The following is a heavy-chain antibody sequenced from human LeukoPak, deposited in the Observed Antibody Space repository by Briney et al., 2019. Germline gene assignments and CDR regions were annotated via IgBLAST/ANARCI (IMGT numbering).Heavy chain of an antibody. CDR2: IIPIFGTA. J-gene: IGHJ4*02. CDR1: GGTFSSYA. Sequence: SVKVSCKASGGTFSSYAISWVRHAPGQGLELMGGIIPIFGTANYAQKFQGRVTITADESTSTAYMELSSLRSEDTAVYYCARGAEATVDLYYFDYWGQGTLVTVSS. D-gene: IGHD4-23*01. CDR3: ARGAEATVDLYYFDY. V-gene: IGHV1-69*01.